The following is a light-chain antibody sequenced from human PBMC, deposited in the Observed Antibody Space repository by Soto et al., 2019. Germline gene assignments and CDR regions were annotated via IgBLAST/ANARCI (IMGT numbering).Light chain of an antibody. V-gene: IGKV1-17*01. CDR3: LQHNTYPYS. CDR1: QGIGIY. J-gene: IGKJ2*03. CDR2: AAS. Sequence: DIQMTQSPSSLSASVGDRVTITCRASQGIGIYLGWFQQKPGKAPKRLIYAASTLEGGVPSRVSGSGSGTEFTLTISSLQPEEFATYYCLQHNTYPYSFGQGNKLEIK.